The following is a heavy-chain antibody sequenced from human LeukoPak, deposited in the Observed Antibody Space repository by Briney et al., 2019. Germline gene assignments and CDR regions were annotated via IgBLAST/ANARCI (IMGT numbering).Heavy chain of an antibody. J-gene: IGHJ6*02. CDR1: GYSFTSYW. CDR2: IYPGDSDT. CDR3: ERDGGSAEPYYYYGMDV. D-gene: IGHD3-16*01. V-gene: IGHV5-51*01. Sequence: GESLKISCKGSGYSFTSYWIGWVRQMPGKGLEWMGIIYPGDSDTRYSPSFQGQVTISADKSISTAYLQWSSLKASDTAMYYCERDGGSAEPYYYYGMDVWGQGTTVTVSS.